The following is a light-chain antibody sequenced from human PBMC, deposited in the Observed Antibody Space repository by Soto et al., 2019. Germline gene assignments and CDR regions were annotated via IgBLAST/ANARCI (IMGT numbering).Light chain of an antibody. CDR2: GIS. CDR1: QSVNRKY. CDR3: HQHGQWPIN. Sequence: EIVMTQSTATLSVSPGESATLSCRASQSVNRKYLAWYQQKPGQAPRLLIYGISQRATDLPNRFSGSGSGTESTLPLSSLQPEDLATYYCHQHGQWPINFGQGTRLEI. V-gene: IGKV3D-15*01. J-gene: IGKJ5*01.